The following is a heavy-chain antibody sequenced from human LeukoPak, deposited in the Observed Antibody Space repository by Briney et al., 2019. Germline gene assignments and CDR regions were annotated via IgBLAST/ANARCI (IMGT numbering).Heavy chain of an antibody. V-gene: IGHV1-69*04. CDR3: ARAQVPAAALNYYGMDV. Sequence: ASVKVSCKASGGTFSTYATNWVRQAPGQGLEWMGRIVAILDRANYAQKLQGRVTITADKSTSTAYMELSSLRSEDTAVYYCARAQVPAAALNYYGMDVWGQGTTVTVSS. D-gene: IGHD2-2*01. CDR2: IVAILDRA. J-gene: IGHJ6*02. CDR1: GGTFSTYA.